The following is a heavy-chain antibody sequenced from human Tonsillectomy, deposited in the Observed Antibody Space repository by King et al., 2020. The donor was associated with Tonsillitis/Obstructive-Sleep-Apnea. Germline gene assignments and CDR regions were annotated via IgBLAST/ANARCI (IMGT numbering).Heavy chain of an antibody. CDR2: MTFHGSNK. CDR3: VRGQPYSGYDYTY. D-gene: IGHD5-12*01. CDR1: GFTFSSYA. Sequence: VQLVESGGGVVQPGRSLRLSCAASGFTFSSYAMHWVRQAPGKGLEWVAVMTFHGSNKYYAASVKGRFTISRDNSKNTLYLQLNSLRPEDTAVYYWVRGQPYSGYDYTYWGQGTLVTVSS. V-gene: IGHV3-30*04. J-gene: IGHJ4*02.